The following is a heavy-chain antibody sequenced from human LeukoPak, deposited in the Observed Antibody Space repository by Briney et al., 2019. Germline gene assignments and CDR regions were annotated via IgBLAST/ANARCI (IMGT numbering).Heavy chain of an antibody. D-gene: IGHD6-13*01. CDR3: ARDFSISWSNWFDP. CDR1: GYTFSAYY. J-gene: IGHJ5*02. Sequence: ASVKVSFKASGYTFSAYYMHWERQAPGQGRGWMGWINPHSGNTNYAQKFQGRVTMTRDTSISTAYMELSRLRSDDTAVYYCARDFSISWSNWFDPWGQGTLVTVSS. V-gene: IGHV1-2*02. CDR2: INPHSGNT.